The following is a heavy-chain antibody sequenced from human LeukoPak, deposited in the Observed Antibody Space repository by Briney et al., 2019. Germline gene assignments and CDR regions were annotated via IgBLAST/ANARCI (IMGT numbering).Heavy chain of an antibody. D-gene: IGHD1-26*01. CDR3: ASLWEYYFDH. CDR1: GGSISSFY. Sequence: SETLSLTGTVSGGSISSFYWSWIRQFPGKGLEWIGYIYHSGSTTDNPSLKSRVSISLDTSKSQFSLRLTSVTAADTAVYYCASLWEYYFDHWGQGAQVTVSS. V-gene: IGHV4-4*09. J-gene: IGHJ4*02. CDR2: IYHSGST.